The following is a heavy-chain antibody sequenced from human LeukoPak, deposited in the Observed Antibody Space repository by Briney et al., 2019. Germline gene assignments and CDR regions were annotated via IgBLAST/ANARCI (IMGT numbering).Heavy chain of an antibody. CDR3: ARSGRDGYNWDAFDI. Sequence: GGSLRLSCAASGFMFDDYGMSWVRQAPGKGLEWVSGINWNGGRTGYADSVKGRFTISRDNAKNCLYLQMNSLRAEDTALYYCARSGRDGYNWDAFDIWGQGTMVTISS. CDR1: GFMFDDYG. V-gene: IGHV3-20*04. D-gene: IGHD5-24*01. CDR2: INWNGGRT. J-gene: IGHJ3*02.